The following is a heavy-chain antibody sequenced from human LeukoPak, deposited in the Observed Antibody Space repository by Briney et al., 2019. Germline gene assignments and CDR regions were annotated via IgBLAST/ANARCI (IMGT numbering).Heavy chain of an antibody. J-gene: IGHJ4*02. CDR1: GFTFSSYG. V-gene: IGHV3-30*18. CDR3: AKDQGIRGVMDY. D-gene: IGHD3-10*01. Sequence: GGSLRLSCAASGFTFSSYGMHWVRQAPGKGLEWVAVISYDGSNKYYADSVKGRFTISRDNSKNTLYLQMNSLRAEDTAVYYCAKDQGIRGVMDYWGQGTPVTVSS. CDR2: ISYDGSNK.